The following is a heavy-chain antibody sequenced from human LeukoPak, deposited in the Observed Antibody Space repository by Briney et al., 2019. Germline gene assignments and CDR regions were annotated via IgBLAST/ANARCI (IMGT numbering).Heavy chain of an antibody. CDR3: ARDAGTGTTGNYYYYMDV. V-gene: IGHV4-4*07. CDR1: GGSMSSYY. Sequence: PSDPLSLTCTVSGGSMSSYYWSWIRQPAGKGLEWIGRIYTSGSTNYHPSLESRVTISVDKPKNQFSLKLSSVTAADTAVYYCARDAGTGTTGNYYYYMDVRGKGTTVTVS. CDR2: IYTSGST. D-gene: IGHD1-7*01. J-gene: IGHJ6*03.